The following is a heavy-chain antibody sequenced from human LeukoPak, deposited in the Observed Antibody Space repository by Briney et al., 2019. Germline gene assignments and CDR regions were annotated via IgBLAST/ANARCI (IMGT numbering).Heavy chain of an antibody. D-gene: IGHD6-19*01. CDR2: ISSSSSYI. CDR1: GFTFSSYS. V-gene: IGHV3-21*01. Sequence: GGSLRLSCAASGFTFSSYSMNWVRQAPGKGLEWVSSISSSSSYIYYADSVKGRFTISRDNAKNSLYLQMNSLSAEDTAVYYCARDVVRAVAGFIDYWGQGTLVTVSS. J-gene: IGHJ4*02. CDR3: ARDVVRAVAGFIDY.